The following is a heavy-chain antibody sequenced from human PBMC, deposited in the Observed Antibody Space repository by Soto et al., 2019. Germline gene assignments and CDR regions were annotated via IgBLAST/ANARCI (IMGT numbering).Heavy chain of an antibody. Sequence: GGSLRLSCAASGFTFSSYAMSWVRQAPGKGLEWVSAISGSGGSTYYADSVKGRFTISRDNSKNTLYLQMNSLRAEDTAVYYCAKDRTPLGYCSGGSCYRDTYDYWGQGTLVTVSS. V-gene: IGHV3-23*01. D-gene: IGHD2-15*01. J-gene: IGHJ4*02. CDR2: ISGSGGST. CDR3: AKDRTPLGYCSGGSCYRDTYDY. CDR1: GFTFSSYA.